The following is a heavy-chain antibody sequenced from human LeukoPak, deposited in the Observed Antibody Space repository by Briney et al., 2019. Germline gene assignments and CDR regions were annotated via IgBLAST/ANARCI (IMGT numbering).Heavy chain of an antibody. CDR3: ARGVNSSWRFDY. Sequence: SETLSLTCAVYGGSFSGYYWSWIRQPPGKGLEWIGEINHSGSTNYNPSLKSRVTISVDTSKNQFSLKLSSVTAADTAEYYCARGVNSSWRFDYWGQGTLVTVSS. J-gene: IGHJ4*02. V-gene: IGHV4-34*01. CDR2: INHSGST. D-gene: IGHD6-13*01. CDR1: GGSFSGYY.